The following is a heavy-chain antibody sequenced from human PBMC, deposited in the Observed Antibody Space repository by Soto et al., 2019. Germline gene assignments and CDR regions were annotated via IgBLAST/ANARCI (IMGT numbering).Heavy chain of an antibody. V-gene: IGHV4-39*01. D-gene: IGHD4-17*01. Sequence: SETLSLTCTVSGVSIISSSYYWVLIRQPPGKGLEWIGSIYYSGSTYYNPSLKSRVTISVDTSKNQFSLKLSSVTAADTAVYYWAKRYGDEKHYYMDGWGKGNKVPSH. CDR2: IYYSGST. CDR1: GVSIISSSYY. CDR3: AKRYGDEKHYYMDG. J-gene: IGHJ6*03.